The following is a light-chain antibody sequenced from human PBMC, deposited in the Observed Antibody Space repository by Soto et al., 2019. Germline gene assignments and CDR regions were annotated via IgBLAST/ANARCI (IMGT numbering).Light chain of an antibody. V-gene: IGLV2-14*01. Sequence: QSALTQPASVSGSPGQSITISCTGTSSDVGAYNYVSWYQQHPGKAPKLMIYEVSKWPSGVSNRFSGSKSGNTASLTISGLQAEDEADYYCSSYTTRITYVFGTGTKLTVL. CDR3: SSYTTRITYV. J-gene: IGLJ1*01. CDR1: SSDVGAYNY. CDR2: EVS.